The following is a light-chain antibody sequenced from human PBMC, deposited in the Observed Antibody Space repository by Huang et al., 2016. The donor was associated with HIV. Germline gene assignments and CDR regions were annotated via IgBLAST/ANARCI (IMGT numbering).Light chain of an antibody. CDR2: LGS. Sequence: DIVMTQSPLSLPVTPGEPASISCRSSQSRLHSNGYNYLDWYLQKPGQSPQLLIYLGSTRASGVPDSFSGSGSGTDFTLKISRVEAEDVGVYYCMQALQTPYTFGQGTKLEIK. CDR3: MQALQTPYT. J-gene: IGKJ2*01. CDR1: QSRLHSNGYNY. V-gene: IGKV2-28*01.